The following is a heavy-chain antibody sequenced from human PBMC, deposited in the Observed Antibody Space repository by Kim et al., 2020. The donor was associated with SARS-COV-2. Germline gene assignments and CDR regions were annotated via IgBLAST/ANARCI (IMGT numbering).Heavy chain of an antibody. Sequence: SETLSLTCAVYGGSFSGYYWSWIRQPPGKGLEWIGEINHSGSTNYNPSLKSRVTISVDTSKNQFSLKLSSVTAADTAVYYCARRRTRTIFGVVIIYRTFDYWGQGTLVTVSS. V-gene: IGHV4-34*01. CDR3: ARRRTRTIFGVVIIYRTFDY. J-gene: IGHJ4*02. CDR2: INHSGST. D-gene: IGHD3-3*01. CDR1: GGSFSGYY.